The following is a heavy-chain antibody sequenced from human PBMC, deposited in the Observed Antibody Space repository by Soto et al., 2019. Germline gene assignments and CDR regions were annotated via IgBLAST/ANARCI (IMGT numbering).Heavy chain of an antibody. J-gene: IGHJ3*02. CDR3: AKPLGYCSSTSCYAGGAFDI. CDR1: GFTFSSYA. Sequence: EVQLLESGGGLVQPGGSLRLSCAASGFTFSSYAMSWVRQAPGKGLEWVSAISGSGGSTYYADSVKGRFTISRDNSKNTLYLQLNSLRADDTAVYYCAKPLGYCSSTSCYAGGAFDIWGQGTMVTVSS. D-gene: IGHD2-2*01. V-gene: IGHV3-23*01. CDR2: ISGSGGST.